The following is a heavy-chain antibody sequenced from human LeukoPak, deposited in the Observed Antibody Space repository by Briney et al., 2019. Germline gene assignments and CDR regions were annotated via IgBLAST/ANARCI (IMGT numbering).Heavy chain of an antibody. CDR2: INHSGST. CDR3: ARGVVVVAATPYYYYGMDV. J-gene: IGHJ6*02. V-gene: IGHV4-34*01. D-gene: IGHD2-15*01. Sequence: SETLSLTCAVYGGSFSGYYWSWIRQPPGKGLEWIGEINHSGSTNYNPSLKSRVIISVDTSKNQFSLKLSSVTAADTAVYYCARGVVVVAATPYYYYGMDVWGQGTTVTVSS. CDR1: GGSFSGYY.